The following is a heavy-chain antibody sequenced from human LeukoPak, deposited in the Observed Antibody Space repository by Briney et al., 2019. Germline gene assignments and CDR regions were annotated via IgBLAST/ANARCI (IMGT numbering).Heavy chain of an antibody. D-gene: IGHD6-19*01. Sequence: SETLSLTCTVSGGSISSYYWSWIRQPAGKGLGWIGRIYTSGSTNYNPSLKSRVTMSVDTFKNQFSLKLSSVTAADTAVYYCAREGGDSSGINGWGQGTLVTVSS. J-gene: IGHJ4*02. CDR2: IYTSGST. CDR3: AREGGDSSGING. CDR1: GGSISSYY. V-gene: IGHV4-4*07.